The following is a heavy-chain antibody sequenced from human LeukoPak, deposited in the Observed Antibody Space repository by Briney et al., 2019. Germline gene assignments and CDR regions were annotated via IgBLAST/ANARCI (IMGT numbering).Heavy chain of an antibody. CDR2: ISGSGGST. CDR1: GFTFSSYA. D-gene: IGHD3-22*01. J-gene: IGHJ4*02. CDR3: AKGRYYDSSGGRTYYFDY. V-gene: IGHV3-23*01. Sequence: QPGGSLRLSCAASGFTFSSYAMSWVRQAPGKGLEWVSAISGSGGSTYYADSVKGRFTISRDNSKNTLYLQMNSLRAEDTAVYYCAKGRYYDSSGGRTYYFDYWGQGTLVTVSS.